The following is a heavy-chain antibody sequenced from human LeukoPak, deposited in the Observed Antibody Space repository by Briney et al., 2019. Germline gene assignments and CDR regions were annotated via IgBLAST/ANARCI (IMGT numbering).Heavy chain of an antibody. CDR1: GFTFSSYA. CDR3: AKGHYYGSGSLDY. Sequence: PGGSLRLSCAASGFTFSSYAMSWVRQAPGKGLEWVSAISGSGGSTYYADSVKGRFTISRDNSKNTLYVQMNNLRAEDTAVYYCAKGHYYGSGSLDYWGQGTLVTVSS. J-gene: IGHJ4*02. D-gene: IGHD3-10*01. CDR2: ISGSGGST. V-gene: IGHV3-23*01.